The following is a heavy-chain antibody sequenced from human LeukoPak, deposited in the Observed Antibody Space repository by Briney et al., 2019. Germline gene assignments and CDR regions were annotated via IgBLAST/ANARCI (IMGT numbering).Heavy chain of an antibody. CDR2: ISFDGSNK. V-gene: IGHV3-30*03. Sequence: GGSLRLSCAASGFSFSSYGMHWVRQAPGKGLEWVAVISFDGSNKYYADSVKGRFTISRDNSKNALYLQMNSLRAEDTAVYYCARRGPSSLQNKAYSSGWYRAPFDYWGQGTLVTVSS. CDR1: GFSFSSYG. J-gene: IGHJ4*02. CDR3: ARRGPSSLQNKAYSSGWYRAPFDY. D-gene: IGHD6-19*01.